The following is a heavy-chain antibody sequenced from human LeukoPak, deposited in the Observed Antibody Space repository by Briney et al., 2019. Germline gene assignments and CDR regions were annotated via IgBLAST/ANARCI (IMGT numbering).Heavy chain of an antibody. V-gene: IGHV3-7*01. CDR3: AGYYDSSGYYLDYFDY. J-gene: IGHJ4*02. Sequence: PGGSLRLSCAASGLTFSSYGMSWVRQAPGKGLEWVANIKQDGSEKYYVDSVKGRFTISRDNAKNSLYLQMNSLRAEDTAVYYCAGYYDSSGYYLDYFDYWGQGTLVTVSS. D-gene: IGHD3-22*01. CDR1: GLTFSSYG. CDR2: IKQDGSEK.